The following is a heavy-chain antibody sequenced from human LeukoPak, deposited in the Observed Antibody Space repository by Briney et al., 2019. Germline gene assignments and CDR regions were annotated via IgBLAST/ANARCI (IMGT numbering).Heavy chain of an antibody. CDR3: AGDRNSDWYSPLDY. V-gene: IGHV3-23*01. Sequence: GGSLRLSCVASGFTFTKCAMSWIRQAPGKGLEWVALITATGDIAYYADSVKGRFTISRDNSMNTVYMQMDSLRAEDTAIYYCAGDRNSDWYSPLDYWGQGSQVTVSP. J-gene: IGHJ4*02. D-gene: IGHD6-19*01. CDR2: ITATGDIA. CDR1: GFTFTKCA.